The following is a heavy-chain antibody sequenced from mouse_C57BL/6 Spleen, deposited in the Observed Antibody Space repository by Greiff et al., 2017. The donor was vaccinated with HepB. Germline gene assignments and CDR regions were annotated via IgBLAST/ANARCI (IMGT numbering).Heavy chain of an antibody. CDR1: GFTFSSYA. CDR2: ISDGGSYT. CDR3: AREELVWFAY. Sequence: DVKLVESGGGLVKPGGSLKLSCAASGFTFSSYAMSWVRQTPEKRLEWVATISDGGSYTYYPDNVKGRFTISRDNAKKNLYLQMSHLKSEDTAMYYCAREELVWFAYWGQGTLVTVSA. J-gene: IGHJ3*01. D-gene: IGHD4-1*01. V-gene: IGHV5-4*01.